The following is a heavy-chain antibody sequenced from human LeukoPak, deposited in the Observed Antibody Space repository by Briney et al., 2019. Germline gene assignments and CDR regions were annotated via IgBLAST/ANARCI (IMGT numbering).Heavy chain of an antibody. Sequence: ASVKVSCKASGYTFTSYYMHWVRQAPGQGLEWMGWISAYNGNTNYAQKLQGRVTMTTDTSTSTAYMELRSLRSDDTAVYYCARSDGSGSYTSIPFDYWGQGTLVTVSS. V-gene: IGHV1-18*04. CDR2: ISAYNGNT. J-gene: IGHJ4*02. CDR1: GYTFTSYY. D-gene: IGHD3-10*01. CDR3: ARSDGSGSYTSIPFDY.